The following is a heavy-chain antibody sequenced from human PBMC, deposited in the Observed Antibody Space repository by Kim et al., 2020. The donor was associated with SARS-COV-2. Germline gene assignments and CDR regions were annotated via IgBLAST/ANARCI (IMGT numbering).Heavy chain of an antibody. Sequence: GGSLRLSCAASGFTFSSYAMSWVRQAPGKGLEWVSAISGSGGSTYYADSVKGRFTISRDNSKNTLYLQMNSLRAEDTAVYYCAKAEMEYYYDSSGYPPGAFDIWGQGTMVTVSS. CDR2: ISGSGGST. J-gene: IGHJ3*02. D-gene: IGHD3-22*01. V-gene: IGHV3-23*01. CDR3: AKAEMEYYYDSSGYPPGAFDI. CDR1: GFTFSSYA.